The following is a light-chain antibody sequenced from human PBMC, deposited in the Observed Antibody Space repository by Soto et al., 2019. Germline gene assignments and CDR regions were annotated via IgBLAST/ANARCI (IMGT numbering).Light chain of an antibody. V-gene: IGLV1-51*01. Sequence: QSVLTQPPSVSAAPGQKVTISCSGSSSNIGHNYVSWYQHLPGTAPKLLIYDNNKRSSGIPDRFSGSQSGTSATLGITGLQTGDEADYYCGTWDSGLSAVFGGGTKLT. J-gene: IGLJ2*01. CDR1: SSNIGHNY. CDR2: DNN. CDR3: GTWDSGLSAV.